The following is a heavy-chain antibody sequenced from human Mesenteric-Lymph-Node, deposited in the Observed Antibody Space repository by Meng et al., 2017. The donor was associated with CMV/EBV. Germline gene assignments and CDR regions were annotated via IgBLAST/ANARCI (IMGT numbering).Heavy chain of an antibody. J-gene: IGHJ4*02. V-gene: IGHV5-51*01. Sequence: SCKGSGYSFTSYWIAWVRQMPGKGLEWMGIIYPGDSDTRYSPSFQGQVTISADKSISTAYLQWSSLKASDTAMYYCARRSVSLYYFDYWGQGTLVTVSS. CDR3: ARRSVSLYYFDY. CDR1: GYSFTSYW. CDR2: IYPGDSDT. D-gene: IGHD1-14*01.